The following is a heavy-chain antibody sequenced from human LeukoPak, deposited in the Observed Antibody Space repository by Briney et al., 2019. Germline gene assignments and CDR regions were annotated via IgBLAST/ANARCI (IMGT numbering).Heavy chain of an antibody. J-gene: IGHJ4*02. Sequence: GGSLRLSCAASGFTFSSYGMHWVRQAPGKGLEWVAFIRYDGSNKYYADSVKGRSTISRDNSKNTLYLQMNSLRAEDTAVYYCAKDHRGGSWYYFDYWGQGTLVTVSS. V-gene: IGHV3-30*02. D-gene: IGHD6-13*01. CDR3: AKDHRGGSWYYFDY. CDR2: IRYDGSNK. CDR1: GFTFSSYG.